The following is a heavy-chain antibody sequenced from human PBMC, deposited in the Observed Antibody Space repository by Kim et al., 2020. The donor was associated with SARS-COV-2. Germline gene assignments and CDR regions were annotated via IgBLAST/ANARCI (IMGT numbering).Heavy chain of an antibody. CDR1: GFTFSSYA. V-gene: IGHV3-30*04. J-gene: IGHJ6*01. D-gene: IGHD5-18*01. CDR3: ARDQPSYGGSYDYYGMD. Sequence: GGSLRLSCAASGFTFSSYAMHWVRQAPGKGLEWVAVISYDGSNKYYADSVKGRFTISRDNSKNTLYLQMNSLRAEDTAVYYCARDQPSYGGSYDYYGMD. CDR2: ISYDGSNK.